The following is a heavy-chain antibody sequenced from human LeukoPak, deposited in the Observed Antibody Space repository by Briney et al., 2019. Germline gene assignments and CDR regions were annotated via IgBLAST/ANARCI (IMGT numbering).Heavy chain of an antibody. D-gene: IGHD3-22*01. CDR1: GFTVSSNY. CDR3: ARPRDYDSSGFDY. J-gene: IGHJ4*02. CDR2: IYSGGST. V-gene: IGHV3-53*01. Sequence: PGGSLRLSCEASGFTVSSNYMSWVRQAPGKGLEWVSVIYSGGSTYYADSVKGRFTISRDNSKNTLYLQMNSLRAEDTAVYYCARPRDYDSSGFDYWGQGTLVTVSS.